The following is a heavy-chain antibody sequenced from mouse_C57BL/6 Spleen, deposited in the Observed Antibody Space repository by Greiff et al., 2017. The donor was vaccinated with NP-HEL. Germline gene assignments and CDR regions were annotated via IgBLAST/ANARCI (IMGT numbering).Heavy chain of an antibody. V-gene: IGHV1-55*01. Sequence: VQLKQPGAGLVKPGASVKMSCTASGYTFTSYWITWVKQRPGQGLEWIGDIYPGSGSTNYNEQFKSKATLTVDTSSSTAYMQLSSLTSEDSAVYYCARYYDSNPGFAYWGQGPLVTVSA. CDR3: ARYYDSNPGFAY. CDR2: IYPGSGST. CDR1: GYTFTSYW. J-gene: IGHJ3*01. D-gene: IGHD1-1*01.